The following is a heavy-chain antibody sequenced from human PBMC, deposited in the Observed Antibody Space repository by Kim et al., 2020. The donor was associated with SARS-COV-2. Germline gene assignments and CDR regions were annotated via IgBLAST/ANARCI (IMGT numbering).Heavy chain of an antibody. Sequence: GGSLRLSCAASGFTFSSYAMSWVRQAPGKGLKWVSAISGSGGSTYYADSVKGRFTISRDNSKNTLYLQMNSLRAEDTAVYYCAKDALGSVTPWAFDYWGQGTLVTVSS. CDR2: ISGSGGST. D-gene: IGHD3-10*01. J-gene: IGHJ4*02. CDR3: AKDALGSVTPWAFDY. V-gene: IGHV3-23*01. CDR1: GFTFSSYA.